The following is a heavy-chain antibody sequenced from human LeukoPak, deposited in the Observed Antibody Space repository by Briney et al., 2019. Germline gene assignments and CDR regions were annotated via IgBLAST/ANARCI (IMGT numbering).Heavy chain of an antibody. D-gene: IGHD3-16*02. V-gene: IGHV3-53*01. CDR2: IYSAGST. Sequence: PGGSLRLSCAASGLTVSRNYMSWVRQAPGKGLESVSVIYSAGSTYYADSVKGRFTISRDDSKNTLYLYMNSLRDDDTAVYYCATYRRGPSYYFDFWGQGTLVTVSS. CDR3: ATYRRGPSYYFDF. CDR1: GLTVSRNY. J-gene: IGHJ4*02.